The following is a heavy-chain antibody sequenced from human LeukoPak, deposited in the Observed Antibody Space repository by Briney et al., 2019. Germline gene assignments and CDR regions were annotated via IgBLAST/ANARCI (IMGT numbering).Heavy chain of an antibody. V-gene: IGHV4-34*01. CDR2: INHSGST. Sequence: PSETLSLTRAVYGGSFSGYYWSWIRQPPGKGLEWIGEINHSGSTNYNASLKSRVTISVDTSKNQFSLKLNSVTAADTALYYCAREQAVAGSGFDYWGQGTLVTVSS. D-gene: IGHD6-19*01. CDR1: GGSFSGYY. J-gene: IGHJ4*02. CDR3: AREQAVAGSGFDY.